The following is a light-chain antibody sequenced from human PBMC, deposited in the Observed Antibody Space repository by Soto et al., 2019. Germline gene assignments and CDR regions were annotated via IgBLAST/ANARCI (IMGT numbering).Light chain of an antibody. CDR3: QSYDSSLSAYVV. CDR1: SSNIGAGYD. V-gene: IGLV1-40*01. CDR2: GNS. J-gene: IGLJ2*01. Sequence: QSVLTQPHSVSGAPGQRVTISCTWSSSNIGAGYDVHWYQQLPGTAPKLLIYGNSNRPSGVPDRFSGSKSGTSASLAITGLQAEDEADYYCQSYDSSLSAYVVFGGGTKLTVL.